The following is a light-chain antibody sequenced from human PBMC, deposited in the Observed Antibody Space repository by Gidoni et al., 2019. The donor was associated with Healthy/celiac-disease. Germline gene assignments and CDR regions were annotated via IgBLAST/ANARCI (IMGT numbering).Light chain of an antibody. CDR2: DNN. J-gene: IGLJ2*01. Sequence: QSVLTQPPSVSAAPGQKVTISCSGSNSNIGYNYVSWYQQLPGTAPKLLIYDNNKRPSGIPDRFSGSKSGTSATLGITGRQTGDEADYYCGTWDTSLSVLLFGGGTKLTVL. CDR3: GTWDTSLSVLL. CDR1: NSNIGYNY. V-gene: IGLV1-51*01.